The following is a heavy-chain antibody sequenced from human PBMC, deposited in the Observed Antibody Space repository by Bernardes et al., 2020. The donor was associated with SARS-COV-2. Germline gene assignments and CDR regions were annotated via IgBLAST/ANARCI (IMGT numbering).Heavy chain of an antibody. J-gene: IGHJ4*02. Sequence: GGSLRLSCAASGFSFSTNAMRWVRQAPGKGLEWVSSISASGGSTYYADSVKGRSTVSRDNSKNTLYLQMHSLRAEDTAVYYCARDAPKQWLAIDYWGQGTLVTVSS. CDR1: GFSFSTNA. CDR2: ISASGGST. V-gene: IGHV3-23*01. D-gene: IGHD6-19*01. CDR3: ARDAPKQWLAIDY.